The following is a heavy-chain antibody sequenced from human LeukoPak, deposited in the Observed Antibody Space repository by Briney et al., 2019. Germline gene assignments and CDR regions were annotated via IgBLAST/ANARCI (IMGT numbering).Heavy chain of an antibody. CDR1: GYTFTSYY. CDR2: INPSGGST. Sequence: ASVKVSCKASGYTFTSYYMHWVRQAPGQGLEGMGIINPSGGSTSYAQKFQGRVTMTRDMSTSTVYMDLSSLRSEDTAVYYCALSAGGSYPHNDAFDIWGQGTMVTVSS. CDR3: ALSAGGSYPHNDAFDI. J-gene: IGHJ3*02. V-gene: IGHV1-46*01. D-gene: IGHD1-26*01.